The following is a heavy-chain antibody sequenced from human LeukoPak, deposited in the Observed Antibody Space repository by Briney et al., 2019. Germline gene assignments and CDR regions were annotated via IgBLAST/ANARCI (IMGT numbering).Heavy chain of an antibody. D-gene: IGHD6-19*01. CDR1: GYTFTSYY. Sequence: ASVKVSCKASGYTFTSYYMHWVRQAPGQGLEWMGIINPSGGSASYAQKFQGRVTMTRDTSTSTVYMELSSLRSEDTAVYYCARRSGWWYYFDYWGQGTLVTVSS. V-gene: IGHV1-46*01. J-gene: IGHJ4*02. CDR2: INPSGGSA. CDR3: ARRSGWWYYFDY.